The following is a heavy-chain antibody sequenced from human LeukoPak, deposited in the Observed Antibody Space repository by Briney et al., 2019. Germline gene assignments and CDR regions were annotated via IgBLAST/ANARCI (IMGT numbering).Heavy chain of an antibody. Sequence: GGSLRLSCAASGSTFSDYYMNWIRQAPGKGLEWVSYISSSGSSIYYADSVKGRFTSSRDNAKNSLYLQMNSLRAEDTAVYYCARVCSNTSCWGAFDIWGQGTMVTVSS. V-gene: IGHV3-11*04. D-gene: IGHD2-2*01. CDR3: ARVCSNTSCWGAFDI. CDR1: GSTFSDYY. J-gene: IGHJ3*02. CDR2: ISSSGSSI.